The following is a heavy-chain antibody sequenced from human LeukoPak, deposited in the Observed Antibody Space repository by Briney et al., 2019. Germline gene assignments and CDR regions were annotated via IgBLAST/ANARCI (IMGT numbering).Heavy chain of an antibody. CDR1: GYSFTNFW. J-gene: IGHJ4*02. CDR3: ATMYSSTWPIF. D-gene: IGHD6-13*01. Sequence: GESLKISCKGSGYSFTNFWIGWVRQMPGKGLEWMGVISPGDSGIRYSPSFQGQVIISADKSISTARLQWNSLKASDTAMYYCATMYSSTWPIFWGQGTLVTVSS. CDR2: ISPGDSGI. V-gene: IGHV5-51*01.